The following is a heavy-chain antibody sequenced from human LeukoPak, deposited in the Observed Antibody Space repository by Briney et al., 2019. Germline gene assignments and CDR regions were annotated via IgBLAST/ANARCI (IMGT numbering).Heavy chain of an antibody. CDR3: ARDGRSNWYCPF. V-gene: IGHV1-2*02. D-gene: IGHD1-7*01. J-gene: IGHJ4*02. CDR2: INPNSGDT. CDR1: GYTFTGYY. Sequence: ASVKVSCKASGYTFTGYYMHWMRQAPGQGLEWMGWINPNSGDTNYAQNFQGRVTITRDTSISTAYMELSGLRSDDTAVYYCARDGRSNWYCPFWGQGTLVTVSS.